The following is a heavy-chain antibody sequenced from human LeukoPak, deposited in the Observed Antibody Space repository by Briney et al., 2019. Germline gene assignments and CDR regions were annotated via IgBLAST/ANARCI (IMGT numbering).Heavy chain of an antibody. J-gene: IGHJ4*02. V-gene: IGHV3-21*05. CDR1: GFAFSYCS. Sequence: GGPLRLSCAASGFAFSYCSMHWVRKARGGGLEWVANTRGSGSGMGSGNYYAVSVKGRCTISRDDAKNSLDLQINSLRAEDTAFYYCARDDNWGFDYWGQGALVTVSS. CDR3: ARDDNWGFDY. CDR2: TRGSGSGM. D-gene: IGHD7-27*01.